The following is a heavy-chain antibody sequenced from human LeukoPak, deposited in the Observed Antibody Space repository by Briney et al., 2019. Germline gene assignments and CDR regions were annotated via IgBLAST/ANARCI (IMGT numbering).Heavy chain of an antibody. V-gene: IGHV4-39*01. J-gene: IGHJ6*02. Sequence: LRLSCAASGFTFSNYYMSWIRQAPGKGLEWIGSIYYSGSTYYNPSLKSRVTISVDTSKNQFSLKLSSVTAADTAVYYCARRRITMVRGVTDYGMDVWGQGTTVTVSS. CDR1: GFTFSNYY. CDR2: IYYSGST. CDR3: ARRRITMVRGVTDYGMDV. D-gene: IGHD3-10*01.